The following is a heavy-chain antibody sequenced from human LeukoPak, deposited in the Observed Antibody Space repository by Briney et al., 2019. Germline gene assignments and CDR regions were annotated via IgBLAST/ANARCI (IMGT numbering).Heavy chain of an antibody. CDR3: ARAGGSGSS. CDR1: GFTFSSYT. J-gene: IGHJ5*02. CDR2: ISSSSGYI. V-gene: IGHV3-21*01. Sequence: GGSLRLSCAASGFTFSSYTMNWVRQAPGKGLEWASSISSSSGYIYYADSVKGRFTISRDNAKKSLYLQMNSLRAEDTAVYYCARAGGSGSSWGQGTLVTVSS. D-gene: IGHD3-10*01.